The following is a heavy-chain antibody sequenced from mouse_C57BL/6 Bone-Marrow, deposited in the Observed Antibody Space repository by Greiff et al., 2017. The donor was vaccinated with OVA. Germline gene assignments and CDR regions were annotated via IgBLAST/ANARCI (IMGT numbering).Heavy chain of an antibody. CDR2: ISNGGGST. D-gene: IGHD2-1*01. CDR1: GFTFSDYY. Sequence: EVKLVESGGGLVQPGGSLKLSCAASGFTFSDYYMYWVRQTPEKRLEWVAYISNGGGSTYYPDTVKGRFTISRDNAKNTLYLQMSRLKSEDTAMYYCARPIYYGNYWYFDVWGTGTTVTVSS. CDR3: ARPIYYGNYWYFDV. J-gene: IGHJ1*03. V-gene: IGHV5-12*01.